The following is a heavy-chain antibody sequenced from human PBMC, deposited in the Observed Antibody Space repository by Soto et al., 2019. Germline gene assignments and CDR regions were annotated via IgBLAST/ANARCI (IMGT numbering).Heavy chain of an antibody. CDR1: GYSFSTYW. D-gene: IGHD3-22*01. Sequence: EVQLVQSGAEVKEPGESLKISCKTSGYSFSTYWIGWVRQMPGKGLEWMGIIYPDNSDTRYSPSFQGQVTLSADKSISTAYPQWSSLKASDTAMYYCARRDNSGFPDYWGQGTLVTVSS. CDR2: IYPDNSDT. J-gene: IGHJ4*02. CDR3: ARRDNSGFPDY. V-gene: IGHV5-51*01.